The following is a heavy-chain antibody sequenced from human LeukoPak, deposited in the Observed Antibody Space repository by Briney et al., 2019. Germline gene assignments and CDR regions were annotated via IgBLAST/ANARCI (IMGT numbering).Heavy chain of an antibody. J-gene: IGHJ4*02. V-gene: IGHV3-33*06. CDR1: GFTFSSYG. CDR3: AKEKDFWSGYLFDY. CDR2: IWYDGSNK. D-gene: IGHD3-3*01. Sequence: GGSLRLSCAASGFTFSSYGMHWVRQAPGKGLEWVAVIWYDGSNKYYADSVKGRFTISRDNPKNTLYLQMNSLRAEDTAVYYCAKEKDFWSGYLFDYWGQGTLVTVSS.